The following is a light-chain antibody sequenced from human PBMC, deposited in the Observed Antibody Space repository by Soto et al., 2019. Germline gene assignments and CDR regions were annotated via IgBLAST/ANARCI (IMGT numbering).Light chain of an antibody. Sequence: EIVLTHSPGTLPLSPGEIATISCRASQSVSSSYLARYQQKPGQAPRLLLYGASSRATRIPDRFSVSGSGTDFTLTISRLEPEYFAVYYCQQYGSSPTTFGQGTKVESK. J-gene: IGKJ1*01. CDR3: QQYGSSPTT. CDR2: GAS. V-gene: IGKV3-20*01. CDR1: QSVSSSY.